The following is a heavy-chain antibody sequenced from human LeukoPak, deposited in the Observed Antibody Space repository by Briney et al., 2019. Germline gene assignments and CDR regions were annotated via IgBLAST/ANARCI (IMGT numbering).Heavy chain of an antibody. CDR1: GFTFSSYG. Sequence: GGSLRLSCAASGFTFSSYGMHWVRQAPGKGLEWVAVISYDGSNKYYADSVKGRFTISRDNSKNTLYLQMNSLRAEDTAVYYCAKDGGGDGSGSYPDYWGQGTLVTVSS. CDR3: AKDGGGDGSGSYPDY. V-gene: IGHV3-30*18. CDR2: ISYDGSNK. D-gene: IGHD3-10*01. J-gene: IGHJ4*02.